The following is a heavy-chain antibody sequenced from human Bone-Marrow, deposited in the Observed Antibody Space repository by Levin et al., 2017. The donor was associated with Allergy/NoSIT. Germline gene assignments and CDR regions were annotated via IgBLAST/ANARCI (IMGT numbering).Heavy chain of an antibody. D-gene: IGHD1-1*01. CDR1: GFVFGDYA. V-gene: IGHV3-9*01. CDR3: AKTHDQFQYNWFDS. Sequence: PGGSLRLSCVVSGFVFGDYAMHWVRRAPGKGLEWVSGVTWNSDNKGYADSVKGRFTIYRDNAKNSLFLQMDSLRPEDTALYYCAKTHDQFQYNWFDSWGQGTLVTVSS. CDR2: VTWNSDNK. J-gene: IGHJ5*01.